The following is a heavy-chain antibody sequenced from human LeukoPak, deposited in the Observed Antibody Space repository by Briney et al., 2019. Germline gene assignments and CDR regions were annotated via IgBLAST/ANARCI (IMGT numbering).Heavy chain of an antibody. CDR3: ARAPYYHDSSGYYYGQFDY. CDR1: GGSISTYY. CDR2: IYYTGST. V-gene: IGHV4-59*01. J-gene: IGHJ4*02. Sequence: SETLSLTCIVSGGSISTYYWSWIRQPPGKGLEWIGYIYYTGSTNYNPSLKSRVTISVDTSKNQFSLKLNSVTAADTAAYYCARAPYYHDSSGYYYGQFDYWGQGTLVTVSS. D-gene: IGHD3-22*01.